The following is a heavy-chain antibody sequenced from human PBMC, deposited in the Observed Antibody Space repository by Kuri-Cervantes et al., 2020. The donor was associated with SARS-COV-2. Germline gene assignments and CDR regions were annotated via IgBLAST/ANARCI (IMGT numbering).Heavy chain of an antibody. D-gene: IGHD2-2*01. CDR2: ISGSGGST. CDR3: AKPKPTFIVVPAASYYYMDV. J-gene: IGHJ6*03. CDR1: GFTFSSYA. Sequence: GESLKISCAASGFTFSSYAMSWVRQAPGKGLEWVSAISGSGGSTYYADSVKGRFTISRDKSKNTLYLQMNSLRAEDTAVYYCAKPKPTFIVVPAASYYYMDVWGKGTTVTVSS. V-gene: IGHV3-23*01.